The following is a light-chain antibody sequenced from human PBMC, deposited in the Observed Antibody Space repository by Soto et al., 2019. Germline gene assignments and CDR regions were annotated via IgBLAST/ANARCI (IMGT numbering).Light chain of an antibody. J-gene: IGKJ2*01. CDR3: QQYNKWPPYT. CDR2: GAS. Sequence: EIVMPQSPANLSVSPGERATLSCRASQSISSNLAWYQQKPGQGPRLLIYGASTRATGIPARFSGSGSGTEFTLTISSLQSEDFAVYYCQQYNKWPPYTFGQGTKLEIK. CDR1: QSISSN. V-gene: IGKV3-15*01.